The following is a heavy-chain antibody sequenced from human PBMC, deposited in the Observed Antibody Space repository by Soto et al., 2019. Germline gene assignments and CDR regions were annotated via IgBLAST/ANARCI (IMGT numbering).Heavy chain of an antibody. CDR1: GFTFSSYA. CDR2: ISGSGAST. D-gene: IGHD6-19*01. V-gene: IGHV3-23*01. Sequence: GGSLRLSCAASGFTFSSYAMSWLRQAPGKGLGWVSVISGSGASTYYADPLKGRFTISRDNSKNTLYLQMNSLRAEDTAVYYCAKDVATGWTHNWFDPWGLGTLVTVSS. J-gene: IGHJ5*02. CDR3: AKDVATGWTHNWFDP.